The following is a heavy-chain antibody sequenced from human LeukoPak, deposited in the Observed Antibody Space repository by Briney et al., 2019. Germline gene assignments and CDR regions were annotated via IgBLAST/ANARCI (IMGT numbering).Heavy chain of an antibody. Sequence: GGSRRLSCAASGFTFNTYSMNWVRQAPGQGLEWLSYISGTSGTIYYADSVKGRFTVSRDNAKNSLYLQMSSLRADDTAVYYCAREGTAFDYWGQGTLVTVSS. D-gene: IGHD2-21*02. CDR1: GFTFNTYS. CDR3: AREGTAFDY. CDR2: ISGTSGTI. V-gene: IGHV3-48*04. J-gene: IGHJ4*02.